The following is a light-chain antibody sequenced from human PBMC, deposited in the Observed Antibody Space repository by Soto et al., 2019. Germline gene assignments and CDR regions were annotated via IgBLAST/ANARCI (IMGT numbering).Light chain of an antibody. CDR1: SSDVGGYDY. CDR2: EVT. J-gene: IGLJ1*01. V-gene: IGLV2-8*01. CDR3: SSYTGGNPSYV. Sequence: QSVLTQPPSASGSPGQPVTISCTGTSSDVGGYDYVSWYQQHPGKAPKLMIYEVTIRPSGVSDRFSGSKSGNTASLTVSGLQDEDEADYYCSSYTGGNPSYVFGTGTKVTVL.